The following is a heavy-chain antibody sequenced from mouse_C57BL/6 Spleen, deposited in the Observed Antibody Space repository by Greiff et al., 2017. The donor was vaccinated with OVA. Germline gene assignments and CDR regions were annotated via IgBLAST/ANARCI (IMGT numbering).Heavy chain of an antibody. CDR1: LFTFISYS. D-gene: IGHD1-1*01. Sequence: DVMLVESGEGLVKPGGSLKLYRAAPLFTFISYSMSWVRQTPEKRLEWVAYISSGGDYIYYADTVKGRFTISRDNARNTLYLQMSSLKSEDTAMYYCTRDYYGSSFDYWGQGTTLTVSS. CDR3: TRDYYGSSFDY. J-gene: IGHJ2*01. V-gene: IGHV5-9-1*02. CDR2: ISSGGDYI.